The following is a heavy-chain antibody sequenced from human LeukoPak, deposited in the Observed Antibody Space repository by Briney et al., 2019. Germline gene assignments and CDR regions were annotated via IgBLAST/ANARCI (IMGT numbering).Heavy chain of an antibody. CDR3: ARDHNWGFDY. Sequence: GGSLGLSCEASGFTFSTYSMNWVRQAPGKGLEWVSYISNDDIFYADSVEGRFTISRDNAKSSVYLQMNSLRADDTAVYYCARDHNWGFDYWGRGTLVSVSS. V-gene: IGHV3-48*04. CDR2: ISNDDI. J-gene: IGHJ4*02. CDR1: GFTFSTYS. D-gene: IGHD7-27*01.